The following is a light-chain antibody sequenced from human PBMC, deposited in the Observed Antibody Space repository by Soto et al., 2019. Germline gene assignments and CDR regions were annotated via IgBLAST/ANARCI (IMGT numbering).Light chain of an antibody. Sequence: DIQLTQSPSFLSASVGDRVTITCRASQGISSYLAWYQQKPGKAPKLLIYAASTLQSGVPSRFSGSGSGTEFTLTISSLQPEDVATYYCQQFNSYLITFGQGTRLEIK. V-gene: IGKV1-9*01. CDR3: QQFNSYLIT. CDR2: AAS. CDR1: QGISSY. J-gene: IGKJ5*01.